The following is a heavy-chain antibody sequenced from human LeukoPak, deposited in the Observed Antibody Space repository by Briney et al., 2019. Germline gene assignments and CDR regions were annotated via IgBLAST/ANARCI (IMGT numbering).Heavy chain of an antibody. CDR1: GFIFSTYW. D-gene: IGHD3-22*01. V-gene: IGHV3-7*01. J-gene: IGHJ4*02. CDR3: ARDYGTSGYDLHDY. CDR2: IKQDGREE. Sequence: GGSLRLSCAASGFIFSTYWMTWVRQAPGKGLEWVANIKQDGREEHYVDSVNGRFTISRDNAKNSLYLQMNSLRDEDTAVYYCARDYGTSGYDLHDYWGQGTLVTVSS.